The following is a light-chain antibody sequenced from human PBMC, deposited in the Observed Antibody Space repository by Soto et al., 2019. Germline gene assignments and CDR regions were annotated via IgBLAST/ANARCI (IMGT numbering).Light chain of an antibody. CDR3: RQYSNWPPWT. CDR1: QSVSSN. V-gene: IGKV3-15*01. CDR2: GGS. J-gene: IGKJ1*01. Sequence: EIVMTQSPATLSVSPGERATLSCRASQSVSSNLAWYQQKPGQAPRLLIYGGSTRATGIPARFSGSGSGTEFTLTISSLQSEDFAVYYCRQYSNWPPWTFGQGPQGEVK.